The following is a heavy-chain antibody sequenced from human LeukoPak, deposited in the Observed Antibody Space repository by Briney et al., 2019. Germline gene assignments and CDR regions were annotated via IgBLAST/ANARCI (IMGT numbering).Heavy chain of an antibody. D-gene: IGHD2-15*01. Sequence: GGSLRLSCAASGFTFSNAWMSWVRQAPGKGLEWVGRIKSKTDGGTTDYAAPVKGRFTISRDDSKNTLYLQMNSLKTEDTAVYYCTTLRLDIVVVVAAYYFVYWGQGTLVTVSS. J-gene: IGHJ4*02. CDR3: TTLRLDIVVVVAAYYFVY. CDR2: IKSKTDGGTT. CDR1: GFTFSNAW. V-gene: IGHV3-15*01.